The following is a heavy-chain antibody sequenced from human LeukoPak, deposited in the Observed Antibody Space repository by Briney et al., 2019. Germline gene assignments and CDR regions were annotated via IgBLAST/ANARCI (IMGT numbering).Heavy chain of an antibody. CDR3: ARGTSTVVTPNYYYYYYMDV. CDR1: GGFISSSH. D-gene: IGHD4-23*01. Sequence: SETLSLTCTVSGGFISSSHWSWIRQPPGKGLEWIGNIHSSGGTNYNPSLKSRVAISVFTSTNHFSLKLSSVNAADTAVYYCARGTSTVVTPNYYYYYYMDVWGKGTTVTVSS. J-gene: IGHJ6*03. CDR2: IHSSGGT. V-gene: IGHV4-4*09.